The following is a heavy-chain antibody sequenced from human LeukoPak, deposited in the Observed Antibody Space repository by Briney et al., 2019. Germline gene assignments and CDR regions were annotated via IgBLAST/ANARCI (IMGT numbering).Heavy chain of an antibody. CDR1: GGSISSYY. Sequence: SETLSLTCTVSGGSISSYYWSWIRQPPGKGLEWIGEINHSGSTNYNPSLKSRVTISVDTSKNQFSLKLSSVTAADTAVYYCARVGYCSGGSCPGAFDIWGQGTMVTVSS. J-gene: IGHJ3*02. CDR3: ARVGYCSGGSCPGAFDI. D-gene: IGHD2-15*01. CDR2: INHSGST. V-gene: IGHV4-34*01.